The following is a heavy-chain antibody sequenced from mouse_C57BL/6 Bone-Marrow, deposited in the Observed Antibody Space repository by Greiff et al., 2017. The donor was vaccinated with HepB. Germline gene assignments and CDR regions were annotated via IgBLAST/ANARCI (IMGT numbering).Heavy chain of an antibody. D-gene: IGHD2-5*01. J-gene: IGHJ3*01. Sequence: QVQLQQPGAELVKPGASVKLSCKASGYTFTSYWMQWVKQRPGQGLEWIGEIDPSDSYTNYNQKFKGKATLTVDTSSSTAYMQRSSLTSEDSAVYYCARVGSNFWFAYWGQGTLVTVSA. CDR1: GYTFTSYW. CDR2: IDPSDSYT. V-gene: IGHV1-50*01. CDR3: ARVGSNFWFAY.